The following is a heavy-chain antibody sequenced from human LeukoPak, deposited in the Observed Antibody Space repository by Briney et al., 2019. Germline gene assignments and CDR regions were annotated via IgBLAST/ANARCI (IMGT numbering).Heavy chain of an antibody. V-gene: IGHV4-31*02. CDR2: IYYSGST. CDR3: ARLQGGYSSSWSYDY. Sequence: LRLSCAASGFTFSDYYMSWIRQHPGKGLEWIGYIYYSGSTYYNPSLKSRVTISVDTSKNQFSLKLSSVTAADTAVYYCARLQGGYSSSWSYDYWGQGTLVTVSS. J-gene: IGHJ4*02. CDR1: GFTFSDYY. D-gene: IGHD6-13*01.